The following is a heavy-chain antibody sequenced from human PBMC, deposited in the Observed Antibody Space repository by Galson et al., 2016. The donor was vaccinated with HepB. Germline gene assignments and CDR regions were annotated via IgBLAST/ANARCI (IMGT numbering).Heavy chain of an antibody. J-gene: IGHJ4*02. CDR1: GFIFSSYG. D-gene: IGHD3-10*01. V-gene: IGHV3-30*18. CDR3: AKEDGGSGSYLEY. Sequence: SLRLSCAASGFIFSSYGTHWVRQAPGKGLEWVSVISKDGRIKNYAESEKGRFTISRDNSKNTLYLQMNTLRVEDTAVYYCAKEDGGSGSYLEYWGQGTLVTVSS. CDR2: ISKDGRIK.